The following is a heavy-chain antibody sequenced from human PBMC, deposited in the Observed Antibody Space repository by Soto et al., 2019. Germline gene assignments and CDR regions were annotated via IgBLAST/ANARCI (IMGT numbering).Heavy chain of an antibody. CDR3: AKDGTLQLGPP. J-gene: IGHJ5*02. CDR2: ISYDGSNK. D-gene: IGHD1-1*01. Sequence: PGGSLRLSCAASGFTFSSYGMHWVRQAPGKGLEWVAVISYDGSNKYYADFVKGRFTISRDNSKNTLYLQMNSLRAEDTAVYYCAKDGTLQLGPPWGQGTLVTVSS. V-gene: IGHV3-30*18. CDR1: GFTFSSYG.